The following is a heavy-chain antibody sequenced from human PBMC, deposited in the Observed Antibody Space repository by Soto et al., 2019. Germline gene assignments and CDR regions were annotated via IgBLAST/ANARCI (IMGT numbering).Heavy chain of an antibody. CDR3: AKSRGGRIAAAAFDY. D-gene: IGHD6-13*01. J-gene: IGHJ4*02. CDR1: GFTFSSYV. CDR2: ISGSGGTT. V-gene: IGHV3-23*01. Sequence: GGSLRLSCAASGFTFSSYVMSWVRQAPGKGLEWVSGISGSGGTTYYADSVKGRFTISRDNSKNTLSLQMNSLGAEDTAVYYCAKSRGGRIAAAAFDYWGQGTLVTVSS.